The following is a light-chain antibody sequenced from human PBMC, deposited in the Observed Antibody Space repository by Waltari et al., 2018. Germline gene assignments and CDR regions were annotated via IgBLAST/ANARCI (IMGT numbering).Light chain of an antibody. CDR3: QQRITWPIT. V-gene: IGKV3-11*01. Sequence: EIVLTQSPATLSLYNGERATLSCRASQSVSSYLAWYQQKPGQAPRLLIYEASDRATGIPARFSGSGSGTDFTLTISSLEPEDFAVYYCQQRITWPITFGQGTRLEIK. CDR2: EAS. CDR1: QSVSSY. J-gene: IGKJ5*01.